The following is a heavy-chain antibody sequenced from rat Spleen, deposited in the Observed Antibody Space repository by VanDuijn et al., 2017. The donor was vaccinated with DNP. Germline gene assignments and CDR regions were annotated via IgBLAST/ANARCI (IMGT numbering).Heavy chain of an antibody. V-gene: IGHV5-31*01. CDR2: ITSGGSS. CDR3: ASQNYGGYWFAY. J-gene: IGHJ3*01. Sequence: EVQLVESGGDPVQPGRSLKLSCVASGFSFSHYWMTWIRQVPGKGLEWIASITSGGSSYYPDSVKGRFTVSRDNAKSTLYLQMDSLRSEDTATYYCASQNYGGYWFAYWGQGTLVTVSS. CDR1: GFSFSHYW. D-gene: IGHD1-11*01.